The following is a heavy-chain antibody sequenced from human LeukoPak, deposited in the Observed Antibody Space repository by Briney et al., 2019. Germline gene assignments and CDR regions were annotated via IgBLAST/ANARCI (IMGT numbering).Heavy chain of an antibody. CDR3: AKGYWNPGY. V-gene: IGHV3-23*01. CDR2: ISGSGGST. Sequence: GGSLRLSCVASGFTFSTYAMTWVRQAPGKGLEWVSGISGSGGSTYYADSVKGRFTISRDNSKNTLYLQMNNPRAEDTALYYCAKGYWNPGYWGQGTLVIVSS. J-gene: IGHJ4*02. CDR1: GFTFSTYA. D-gene: IGHD1-1*01.